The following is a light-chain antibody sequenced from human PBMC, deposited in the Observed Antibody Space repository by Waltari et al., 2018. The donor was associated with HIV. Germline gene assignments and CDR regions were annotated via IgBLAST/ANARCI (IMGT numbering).Light chain of an antibody. Sequence: QSVLTQPPSASETPGQRVTISCSGSSSNIGSNYVYWYRHLPGTAPKLLIYRNNQRPSGVPSRFSGSKSGTSASLAIIGLRSEDEADYYCAAWGDSLTSYVFGTGTKVTVL. CDR2: RNN. CDR1: SSNIGSNY. J-gene: IGLJ1*01. V-gene: IGLV1-47*01. CDR3: AAWGDSLTSYV.